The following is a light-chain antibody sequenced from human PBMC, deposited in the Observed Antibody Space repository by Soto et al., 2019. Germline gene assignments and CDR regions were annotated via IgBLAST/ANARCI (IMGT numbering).Light chain of an antibody. V-gene: IGKV3-15*01. CDR2: GAS. CDR1: QSITSD. CDR3: QQYNKWTSRT. Sequence: EIVMTQSPATLSVSPGERATLSCRASQSITSDLAWYQQKPGQAPRLLIYGASTRATGLPARFSGSGSGTEFTLTISSLQSEDFAVYYCQQYNKWTSRTFGQGTKVDIK. J-gene: IGKJ1*01.